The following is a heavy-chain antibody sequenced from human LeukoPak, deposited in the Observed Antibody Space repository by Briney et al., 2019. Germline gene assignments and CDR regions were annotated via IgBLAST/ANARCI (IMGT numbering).Heavy chain of an antibody. CDR1: GGSISSSSYY. J-gene: IGHJ4*02. Sequence: SETLSLTCTVSGGSISSSSYYWGWIRQPPGKGPEWIVSIYYSGSTYYNPSLKSRVTISVDTSKNQFSLKLSSVTAADTAVYYCARFGSGSYYPSATRKYYFDYWGQGTLVTVSS. CDR3: ARFGSGSYYPSATRKYYFDY. D-gene: IGHD1-26*01. CDR2: IYYSGST. V-gene: IGHV4-39*01.